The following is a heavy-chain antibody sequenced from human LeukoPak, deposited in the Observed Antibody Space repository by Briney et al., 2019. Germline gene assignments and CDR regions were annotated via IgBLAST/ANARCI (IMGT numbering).Heavy chain of an antibody. CDR1: GFTFSSYA. Sequence: PGGSLRLSCAASGFTFSSYAMSWVRQAPGKGLEWVSLISGSGGTTYYADSVKGRFTISRDNSKSTLYLQMNSLRAEDTAVYYCAKAYCRRPTCYPPDYWGQGTLVTVSS. V-gene: IGHV3-23*01. CDR2: ISGSGGTT. CDR3: AKAYCRRPTCYPPDY. D-gene: IGHD2-2*01. J-gene: IGHJ4*02.